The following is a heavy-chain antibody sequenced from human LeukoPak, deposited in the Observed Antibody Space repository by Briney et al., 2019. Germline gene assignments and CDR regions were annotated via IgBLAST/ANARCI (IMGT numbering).Heavy chain of an antibody. CDR3: ARPGELLRWLDP. J-gene: IGHJ5*02. V-gene: IGHV4-39*01. CDR1: GGSISSSSYY. CDR2: IFYTGST. Sequence: PSETLSLTCTVSGGSISSSSYYWGWIRQPPGKGLEWIGSIFYTGSTCSNPSPKSRVTISRDTSKNQFSLKPSSVTGADTAVYYCARPGELLRWLDPWGQGTLVTVSS. D-gene: IGHD3-10*01.